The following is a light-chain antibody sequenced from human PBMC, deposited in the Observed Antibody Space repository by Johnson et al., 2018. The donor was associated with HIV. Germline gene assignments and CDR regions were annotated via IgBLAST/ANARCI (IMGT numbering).Light chain of an antibody. Sequence: QSVLTQSPSVSAAPGQRVTISCSGSTSNIGNNYVSWYQQLPGTAPKLLIYENNKRPSGIPDRFSGSKSGTSATLGITGLQTGDEADYYCGTWDSSLSAGRVFGTRTKVTVL. V-gene: IGLV1-51*02. CDR3: GTWDSSLSAGRV. CDR2: ENN. CDR1: TSNIGNNY. J-gene: IGLJ1*01.